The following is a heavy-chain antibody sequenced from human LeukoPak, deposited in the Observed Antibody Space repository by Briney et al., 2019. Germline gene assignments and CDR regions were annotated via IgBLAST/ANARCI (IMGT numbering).Heavy chain of an antibody. CDR1: GFTFSSYS. CDR2: INAGGGST. CDR3: AKDQMVRGGYYYYGMDV. Sequence: PGGSLRLSCAASGFTFSSYSMNWVRQAPGKGLEWVSSINAGGGSTYYADSVKGRFTISRDNSKNTLSLQMNSLRAEDTAVYYCAKDQMVRGGYYYYGMDVWGQGTTVAVSS. D-gene: IGHD3-10*01. V-gene: IGHV3-23*01. J-gene: IGHJ6*02.